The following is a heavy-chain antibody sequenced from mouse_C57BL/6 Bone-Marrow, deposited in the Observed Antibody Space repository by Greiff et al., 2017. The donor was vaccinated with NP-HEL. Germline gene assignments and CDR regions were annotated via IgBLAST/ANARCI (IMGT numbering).Heavy chain of an antibody. CDR3: AKGKYYDSPYYFDY. CDR2: IDPEDGET. V-gene: IGHV14-2*01. D-gene: IGHD1-1*01. CDR1: GFNIKDYY. J-gene: IGHJ2*01. Sequence: EVQLKQSGAELVKPGASVKLSCTASGFNIKDYYMHWVKQRPEQGLEWIGRIDPEDGETKYAQKFQGKATITADKSSNTAYLQLSSLTSEDTAGYYGAKGKYYDSPYYFDYWGQGTTLTVSA.